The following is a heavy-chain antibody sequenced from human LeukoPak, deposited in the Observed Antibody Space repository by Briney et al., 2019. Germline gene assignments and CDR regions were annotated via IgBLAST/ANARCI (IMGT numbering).Heavy chain of an antibody. CDR1: GGSFSGYY. J-gene: IGHJ4*02. V-gene: IGHV4-34*01. D-gene: IGHD3-22*01. CDR3: ARGRRITMIVVGAAFDY. Sequence: SETLSLTCAVYGGSFSGYYWSWIRQPPGKVLEWIGEINHSGSTNYNPSLKSRVTISVDTSKNQFSLKLSSVTASDTAVYYCARGRRITMIVVGAAFDYWGQGTLVTVSS. CDR2: INHSGST.